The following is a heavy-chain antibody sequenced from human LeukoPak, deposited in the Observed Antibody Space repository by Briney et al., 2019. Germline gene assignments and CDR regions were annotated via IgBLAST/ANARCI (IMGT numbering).Heavy chain of an antibody. D-gene: IGHD2-15*01. CDR1: GGSISSYY. Sequence: SETPSLTCTVSGGSISSYYWSWIRQPAGKGLEWIGRIYTSGSTNYNPSLKSRVTMSVDTSKNQFSLKLSSVTAADTAVYYCARDGPFYCSGGSCYSDDAFDIWGQGTMVTVSS. J-gene: IGHJ3*02. CDR3: ARDGPFYCSGGSCYSDDAFDI. V-gene: IGHV4-4*07. CDR2: IYTSGST.